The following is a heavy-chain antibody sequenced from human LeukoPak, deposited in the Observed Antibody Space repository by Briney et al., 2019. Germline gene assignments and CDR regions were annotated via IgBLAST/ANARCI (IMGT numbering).Heavy chain of an antibody. CDR3: ATPRSPDWYFDL. CDR1: GGTFSSYA. J-gene: IGHJ2*01. Sequence: ESSVKVSCKASGGTFSSYAISWVRQAPGQGREWMGGIIPIFGTANYAQKFQGRVTITTDESTSTAYMELSSLRSEDTAVYYCATPRSPDWYFDLWGRGTLVTVSS. V-gene: IGHV1-69*05. CDR2: IIPIFGTA.